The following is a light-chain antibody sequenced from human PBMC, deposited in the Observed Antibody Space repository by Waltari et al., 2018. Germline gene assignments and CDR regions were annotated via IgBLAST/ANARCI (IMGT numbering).Light chain of an antibody. CDR2: GAS. CDR3: QQYHESPPIT. J-gene: IGKJ3*01. V-gene: IGKV3-15*01. CDR1: QSISSQ. Sequence: EIVMTQSPATLSVSPGERATLSCRDSQSISSQLAWYQQKPGQAPRLLIYGASTRATGIPARFSGSGSGTEFTLTISSLQSEDFAVYFCQQYHESPPITFGPGTKVDIK.